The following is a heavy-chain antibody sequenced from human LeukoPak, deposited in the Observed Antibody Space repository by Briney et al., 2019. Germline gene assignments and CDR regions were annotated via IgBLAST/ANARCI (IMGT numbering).Heavy chain of an antibody. D-gene: IGHD5-12*01. CDR3: ARGYLSRHEWLRLSFLHYYYGMDV. V-gene: IGHV3-21*01. CDR2: ISSSSSYI. CDR1: GFTFSSYS. J-gene: IGHJ6*02. Sequence: PGGSLRLSCAASGFTFSSYSMNWVRQAPGKGLEWVSSISSSSSYIYYADSVKGRFTISRDNAKNSLYLQMNSLRAEDTAVYYCARGYLSRHEWLRLSFLHYYYGMDVWGQGTTVTVSS.